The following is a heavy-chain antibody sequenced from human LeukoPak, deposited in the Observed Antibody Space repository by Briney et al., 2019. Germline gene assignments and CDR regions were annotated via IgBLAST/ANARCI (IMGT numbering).Heavy chain of an antibody. J-gene: IGHJ4*02. V-gene: IGHV1-69*04. Sequence: ASVKVSCKASGGTFSSYAISWVRQAPGQGLEWMGRIIPILGIANYAQKFQGRDTITADKSTSTAYMELSSLRSEDTAVYYCARHHIAARPDYFDYWGQGTLVTVSS. CDR3: ARHHIAARPDYFDY. CDR1: GGTFSSYA. D-gene: IGHD6-6*01. CDR2: IIPILGIA.